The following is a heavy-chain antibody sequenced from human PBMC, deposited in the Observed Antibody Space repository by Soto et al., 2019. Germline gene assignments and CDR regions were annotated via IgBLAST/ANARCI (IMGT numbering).Heavy chain of an antibody. Sequence: ASVKVSCKASGYTFTSYYMHWVRQAPGQGLEWMGIINPSGGSTSYAQKFQGRVTMTRDKSISTAYLQWSSLKASDTAMYYCARHLHTAMVRDYWGQGTLVTVSS. D-gene: IGHD5-18*01. CDR2: INPSGGST. CDR3: ARHLHTAMVRDY. V-gene: IGHV1-46*01. J-gene: IGHJ4*02. CDR1: GYTFTSYY.